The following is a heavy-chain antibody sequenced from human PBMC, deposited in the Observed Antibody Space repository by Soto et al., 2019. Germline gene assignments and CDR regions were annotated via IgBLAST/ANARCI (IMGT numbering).Heavy chain of an antibody. J-gene: IGHJ3*02. Sequence: SETLSLTCSVSGGSISSYFKSWIRQAPGKGLEWIGCIYDSGDANYNPSLKSRVAISLDTSKNQFSLKLSSVTAADAAVYYCVSSRTAVFGDALDIWALGTTVTAS. CDR1: GGSISSYF. V-gene: IGHV4-59*03. D-gene: IGHD2-21*02. CDR2: IYDSGDA. CDR3: VSSRTAVFGDALDI.